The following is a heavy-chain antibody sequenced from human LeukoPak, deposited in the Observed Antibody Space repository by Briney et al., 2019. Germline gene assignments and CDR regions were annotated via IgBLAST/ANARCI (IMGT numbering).Heavy chain of an antibody. D-gene: IGHD2-2*01. V-gene: IGHV4-34*01. J-gene: IGHJ3*02. CDR2: INHSGST. Sequence: GSLRLSCAASGLTFSSNWMTWVRQPPGKGLEWIGEINHSGSTNYNPSLKSRVTISVDTSKNQFSLKLSSVTAADTAVYYCARQDIVVVPAATPSKTGAFDIWGQGTMVTVSS. CDR3: ARQDIVVVPAATPSKTGAFDI. CDR1: GLTFSSNW.